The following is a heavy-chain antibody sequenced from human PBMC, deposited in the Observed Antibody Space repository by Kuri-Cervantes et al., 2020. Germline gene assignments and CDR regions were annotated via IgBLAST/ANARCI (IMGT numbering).Heavy chain of an antibody. V-gene: IGHV4-34*01. CDR1: GGSFTGYY. Sequence: ESLKISCSVYGGSFTGYYWSWIRQPPGKGLEWIGEINHSGSTNYNPSLKRRVTISVDTSKNQFSLKLSSVTAADTAVYYCARGSIRGHFDYWGQGTLVTVSS. D-gene: IGHD2-21*01. J-gene: IGHJ4*02. CDR3: ARGSIRGHFDY. CDR2: INHSGST.